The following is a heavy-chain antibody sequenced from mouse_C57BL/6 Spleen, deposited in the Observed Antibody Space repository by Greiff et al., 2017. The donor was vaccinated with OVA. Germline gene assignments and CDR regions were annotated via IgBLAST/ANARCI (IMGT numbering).Heavy chain of an antibody. CDR2: ISSGSSTI. J-gene: IGHJ2*01. CDR1: GFTFSDYG. D-gene: IGHD1-1*02. Sequence: EVKLMESGGGLVKPGGSLKLSCAASGFTFSDYGMHWVRQAPEKGLEWVAYISSGSSTIYYADTVKGRCTISRDNAKNTLFMQMTSLRSEDKAMYYCARPGLSHYFDYWGQGTTLTGSS. V-gene: IGHV5-17*01. CDR3: ARPGLSHYFDY.